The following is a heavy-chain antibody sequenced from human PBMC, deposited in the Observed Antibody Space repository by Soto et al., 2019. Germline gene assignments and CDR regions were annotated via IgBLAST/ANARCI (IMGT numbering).Heavy chain of an antibody. V-gene: IGHV1-69*13. CDR1: GGTFSSYA. CDR3: ARTIKYDAASTGQSAWFDP. J-gene: IGHJ5*02. CDR2: IIPIFGTA. Sequence: SVKVSCKASGGTFSSYAISWVRQAPGQGLEWMGGIIPIFGTANYAQKFQGRVTITADESTSTAYMELSSLRSEDTAVYYCARTIKYDAASTGQSAWFDPWGQVNLVTVSS. D-gene: IGHD2-15*01.